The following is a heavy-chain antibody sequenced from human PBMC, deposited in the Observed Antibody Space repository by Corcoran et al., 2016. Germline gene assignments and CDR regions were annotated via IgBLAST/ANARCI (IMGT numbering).Heavy chain of an antibody. CDR3: ARENSRVIDY. CDR1: GGSFSGYY. V-gene: IGHV4-34*01. CDR2: INHSGST. J-gene: IGHJ4*02. D-gene: IGHD5-18*01. Sequence: QVQLQQWGAGLLKPSETLSLTCAVYGGSFSGYYWSWIRQPPGKGLEWIGEINHSGSTNYNPSLKSRVTISVDTSKNQFSLKLSSVTAADTAVYYCARENSRVIDYWGQGTLVTVSS.